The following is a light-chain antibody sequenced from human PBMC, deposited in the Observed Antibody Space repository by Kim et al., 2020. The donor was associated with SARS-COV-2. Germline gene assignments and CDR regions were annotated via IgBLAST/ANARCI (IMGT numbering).Light chain of an antibody. V-gene: IGLV3-19*01. CDR2: GKN. Sequence: ELTQDPAVSVALGQTVRITCQGDSLRSYYASWYQQKPGQAPVLVIYGKNNRPSGIPDRFSGSSSGNTASLTITGAQAEDEADYYCNSRDSSGNHLVVFG. CDR1: SLRSYY. J-gene: IGLJ2*01. CDR3: NSRDSSGNHLVV.